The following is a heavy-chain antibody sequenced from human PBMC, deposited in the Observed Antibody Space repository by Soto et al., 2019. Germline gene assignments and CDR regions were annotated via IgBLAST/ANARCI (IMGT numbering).Heavy chain of an antibody. CDR3: ARESEDLTPNFDY. J-gene: IGHJ4*02. CDR2: ISSTTNYI. V-gene: IGHV3-21*06. CDR1: GFTFTRYS. Sequence: PGGSLRLSCAASGFTFTRYSMNWVRQAPGKGLEWVSSISSTTNYIYYGDSMKGRFTISRDNAKNSLYLEMNSLRAEDTAAYYCARESEDLTPNFDYWGQGTLVTVSS.